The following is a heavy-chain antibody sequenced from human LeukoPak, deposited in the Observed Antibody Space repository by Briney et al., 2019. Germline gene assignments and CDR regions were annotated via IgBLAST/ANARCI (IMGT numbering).Heavy chain of an antibody. CDR3: ARDFGYYDSSGY. CDR2: INPNSGGT. D-gene: IGHD3-22*01. J-gene: IGHJ4*02. CDR1: GYTFTSYG. V-gene: IGHV1-2*06. Sequence: ASVKVSCKASGYTFTSYGISWVRQAPGQGLEWMGRINPNSGGTNYAQKFQGRVTMTRDTSISTAYMELSRLRSDDTAVYYCARDFGYYDSSGYWGQGTLVTVSS.